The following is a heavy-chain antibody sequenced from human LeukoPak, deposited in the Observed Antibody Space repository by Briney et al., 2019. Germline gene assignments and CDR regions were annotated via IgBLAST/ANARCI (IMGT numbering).Heavy chain of an antibody. CDR1: GFTFRSYW. Sequence: GGSLRLSCAASGFTFRSYWMSWVRQAPGKGLEWVANIKHDGREKYYVDSVKGRFTISRDNAKNSLYLQMNSLRVEDTAVYYCDKGDYWGQGTLVTVSS. CDR2: IKHDGREK. CDR3: DKGDY. V-gene: IGHV3-7*01. J-gene: IGHJ4*02.